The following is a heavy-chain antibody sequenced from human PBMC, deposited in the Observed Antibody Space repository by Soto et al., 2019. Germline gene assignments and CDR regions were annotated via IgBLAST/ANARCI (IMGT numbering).Heavy chain of an antibody. D-gene: IGHD1-26*01. CDR1: GGTFSSYA. CDR2: IIPIFGTA. Sequence: SVKVSCKASGGTFSSYAISWVRQAPGQGLEWMGGIIPIFGTANYAQKFQGRVTITADESTSTSYMELSSLRSEDTAVYYCASSIVGATSAWFDPWGQGTLVTVSS. CDR3: ASSIVGATSAWFDP. J-gene: IGHJ5*02. V-gene: IGHV1-69*13.